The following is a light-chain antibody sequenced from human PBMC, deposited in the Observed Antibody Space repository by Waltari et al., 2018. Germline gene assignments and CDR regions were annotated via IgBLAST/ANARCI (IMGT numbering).Light chain of an antibody. Sequence: DIVMTQTPLSLPVSPGEPASISCSSSPSLKSSDDGYTYLDWFLQRPGQSPRLLIHMLVYRASGVPDRFSGTGSGRNFSLRISRVEADDVGVYYCMQAQQTHTFGQGTKLEIK. V-gene: IGKV2-40*01. CDR2: MLV. J-gene: IGKJ2*01. CDR1: PSLKSSDDGYTY. CDR3: MQAQQTHT.